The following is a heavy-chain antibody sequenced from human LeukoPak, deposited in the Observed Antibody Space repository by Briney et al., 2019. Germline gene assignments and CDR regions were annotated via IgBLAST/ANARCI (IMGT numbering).Heavy chain of an antibody. V-gene: IGHV3-74*01. D-gene: IGHD3-22*01. Sequence: PGGPLRLSCAASGFTFSNYWMHWVRQAPGKGLVWVSRMNSDGSSTSYADSVKGRFTISRDNAKNTLYLQMNSLRAEDTAVYYCARVRYDSRSFDYWGQGTLVTVSS. J-gene: IGHJ4*02. CDR1: GFTFSNYW. CDR2: MNSDGSST. CDR3: ARVRYDSRSFDY.